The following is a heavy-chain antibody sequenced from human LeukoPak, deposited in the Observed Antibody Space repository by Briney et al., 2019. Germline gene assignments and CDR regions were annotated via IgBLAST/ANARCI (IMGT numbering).Heavy chain of an antibody. CDR2: IYYSGST. D-gene: IGHD3-10*01. CDR3: ASIREYGSGSYGVFDY. J-gene: IGHJ4*02. V-gene: IGHV4-61*01. Sequence: SETLSLTCTVSGGSVSSTSYYWSWIRQPPGKGLEWIGYIYYSGSTNYNPSLKSRVTISVDMSKNQFSLKLSSVTAADTAVYYCASIREYGSGSYGVFDYWGQGTLVTVSS. CDR1: GGSVSSTSYY.